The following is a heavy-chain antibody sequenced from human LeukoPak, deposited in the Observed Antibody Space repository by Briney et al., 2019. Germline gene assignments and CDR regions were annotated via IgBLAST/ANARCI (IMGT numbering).Heavy chain of an antibody. CDR3: ARVPSLLWCGELFPFFDS. CDR1: GFTVSSNY. Sequence: GGSLRLSCAASGFTVSSNYMSWVRQAPGKGLEWVSVIYSGGSTYYADSVKGRFTISRDNSKNTLYLQMNSLRAEDTAVYYCARVPSLLWCGELFPFFDSWAQEPLVTVSS. V-gene: IGHV3-53*01. D-gene: IGHD3-10*01. J-gene: IGHJ4*02. CDR2: IYSGGST.